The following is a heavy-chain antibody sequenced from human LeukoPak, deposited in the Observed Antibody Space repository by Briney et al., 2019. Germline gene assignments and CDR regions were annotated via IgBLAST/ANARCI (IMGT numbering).Heavy chain of an antibody. CDR3: ARGRRDIVVVPAAKASYYFDY. J-gene: IGHJ4*02. CDR1: GYTFTSYD. D-gene: IGHD2-2*01. V-gene: IGHV1-8*01. CDR2: MNPNSGNT. Sequence: GASVTVSCMASGYTFTSYDINWVRQAPGQGLEWMGWMNPNSGNTGYAQKFQGRVTMTRNTSISTAYMELSSLRSEDTAVYYCARGRRDIVVVPAAKASYYFDYWGQGTLVTVSS.